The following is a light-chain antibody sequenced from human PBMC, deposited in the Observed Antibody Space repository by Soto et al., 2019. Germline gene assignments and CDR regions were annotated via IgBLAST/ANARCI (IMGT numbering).Light chain of an antibody. CDR1: QSVSST. CDR3: QQYNIWPRA. J-gene: IGKJ1*01. CDR2: GAS. V-gene: IGKV3-15*01. Sequence: EILMTQSPATLSVSPGESATLSCRASQSVSSTLAWYQQKPGQAPRLLIYGASTRATGIPARFSGSGSGTEFTLTISSLQSEDFAVYYCQQYNIWPRAFGQGTKV.